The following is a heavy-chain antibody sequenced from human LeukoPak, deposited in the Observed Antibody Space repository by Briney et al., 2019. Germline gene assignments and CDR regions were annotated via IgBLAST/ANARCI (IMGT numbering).Heavy chain of an antibody. D-gene: IGHD6-19*01. V-gene: IGHV3-23*01. Sequence: GGSLRLSCAASGFTFTTNAMSCVRGAPGKGLEWVSAISGRTGAIYYAHSAKGRFTISRDNSKSTLYLQMDSLRAEDTAVYYCAKWGNCGCPLIHYWGQGTLVTVSS. CDR1: GFTFTTNA. CDR2: ISGRTGAI. CDR3: AKWGNCGCPLIHY. J-gene: IGHJ4*02.